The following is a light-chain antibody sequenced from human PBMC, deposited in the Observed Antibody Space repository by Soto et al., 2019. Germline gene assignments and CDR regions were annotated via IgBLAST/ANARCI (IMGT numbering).Light chain of an antibody. CDR2: AAS. V-gene: IGKV3-20*01. CDR1: QSVGDNY. J-gene: IGKJ1*01. CDR3: QQYGTSPWT. Sequence: EIVLTQSPGTLSLSPGERATLSCRASQSVGDNYLARFQQKPGQAPSLLIFAASRRASGIPDRFSGSGSGSDFALTISRLEPEDFAVYYCQQYGTSPWTFGQGTKVEIK.